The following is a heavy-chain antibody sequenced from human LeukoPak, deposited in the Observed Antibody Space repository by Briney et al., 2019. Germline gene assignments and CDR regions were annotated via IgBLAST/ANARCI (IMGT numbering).Heavy chain of an antibody. V-gene: IGHV3-23*01. D-gene: IGHD3-10*01. J-gene: IGHJ4*02. Sequence: GPLSLPCGASGFTLSSYAMSGVRQAPGKGLEGVSAITCSGGTPYQANTVKARFTISRDNSKNTLYLQMNSLRAEDKAVYYCAKDRLGGSGSYDYWGQGTLVTVSS. CDR2: ITCSGGTP. CDR1: GFTLSSYA. CDR3: AKDRLGGSGSYDY.